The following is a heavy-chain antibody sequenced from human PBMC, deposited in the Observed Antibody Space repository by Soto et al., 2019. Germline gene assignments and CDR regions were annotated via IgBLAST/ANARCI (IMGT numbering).Heavy chain of an antibody. CDR2: ISGSGGST. J-gene: IGHJ4*02. D-gene: IGHD3-22*01. CDR3: AKDVSPKGYYDSSSYDY. CDR1: GFTFSSYA. Sequence: PVGSLRLSCAASGFTFSSYAMSWVRQAPGKGLEWVSAISGSGGSTYYADSVKGRFTISRDNSKNTLYLQMNSLRAEDTAVYYCAKDVSPKGYYDSSSYDYWGQGTLVTVSS. V-gene: IGHV3-23*01.